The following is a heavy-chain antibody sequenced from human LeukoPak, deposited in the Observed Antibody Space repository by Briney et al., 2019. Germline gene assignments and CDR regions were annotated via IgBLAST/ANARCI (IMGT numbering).Heavy chain of an antibody. D-gene: IGHD3-22*01. CDR3: ARALTPSTGYYYDSSGYYWFAP. J-gene: IGHJ5*02. CDR1: GYTFTSYD. V-gene: IGHV1-8*01. Sequence: ASVKVSCKASGYTFTSYDINWVRQATGQGLEWMGWMNPNSGNTGYAQKFQGRVTMTRNTSISTAYMELSSLRSEDTAVYYCARALTPSTGYYYDSSGYYWFAPWGQGTLVTVSS. CDR2: MNPNSGNT.